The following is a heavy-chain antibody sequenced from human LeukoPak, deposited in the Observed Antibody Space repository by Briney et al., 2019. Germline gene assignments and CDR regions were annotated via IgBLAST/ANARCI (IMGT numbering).Heavy chain of an antibody. CDR3: AKESGRGTFDL. D-gene: IGHD3-10*01. CDR1: GASISATNW. Sequence: PSDTLSLTCDVSGASISATNWWTWVRLPPGKGLEWIGEVSHSETTNHSPSLRGRVKLSVDRATNQFSLKLTSVTAADTAVYYCAKESGRGTFDLWGQGTMVTVSS. V-gene: IGHV4-4*02. CDR2: VSHSETT. J-gene: IGHJ3*01.